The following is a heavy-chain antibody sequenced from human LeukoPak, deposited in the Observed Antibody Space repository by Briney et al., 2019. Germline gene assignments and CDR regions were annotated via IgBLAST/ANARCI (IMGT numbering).Heavy chain of an antibody. Sequence: ASVKVSCKASGYLFTGYHMHWVRQAPGQGLEWMGWINPNNGATDFAQKFQVRVTMTRDTSISTAYMELSRLRSDDTAVYFCARGEGKRYFDWFFSWGQGTLVTVSS. CDR2: INPNNGAT. J-gene: IGHJ5*01. D-gene: IGHD3-9*01. V-gene: IGHV1-2*02. CDR1: GYLFTGYH. CDR3: ARGEGKRYFDWFFS.